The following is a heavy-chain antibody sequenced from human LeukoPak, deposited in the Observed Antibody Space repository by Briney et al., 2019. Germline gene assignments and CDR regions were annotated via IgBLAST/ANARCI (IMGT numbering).Heavy chain of an antibody. CDR3: ARGGSIVVVPAAISNWFDP. D-gene: IGHD2-2*01. Sequence: SETLSLTCAVYGGSFSGYYWSWIRQPPGKGLEWIGEINHSGSTNYNPSLKSRVTISVDTSKNQFSLKLSSATAADTAVYYCARGGSIVVVPAAISNWFDPWGQGTLVTVSS. CDR1: GGSFSGYY. J-gene: IGHJ5*02. CDR2: INHSGST. V-gene: IGHV4-34*01.